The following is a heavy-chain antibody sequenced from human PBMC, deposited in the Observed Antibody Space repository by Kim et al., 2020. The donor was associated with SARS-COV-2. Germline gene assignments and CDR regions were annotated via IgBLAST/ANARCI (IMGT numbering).Heavy chain of an antibody. J-gene: IGHJ4*02. V-gene: IGHV3-33*06. D-gene: IGHD3-22*01. Sequence: SVKGRFTISRDNSKNTLYLQMNSLRAEDTAVYYCAKPYYYDSSGYYPLDYWGQGTLVTVSS. CDR3: AKPYYYDSSGYYPLDY.